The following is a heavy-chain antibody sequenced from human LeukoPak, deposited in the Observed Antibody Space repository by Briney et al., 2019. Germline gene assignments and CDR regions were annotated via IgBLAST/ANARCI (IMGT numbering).Heavy chain of an antibody. D-gene: IGHD2-15*01. J-gene: IGHJ4*02. V-gene: IGHV4-34*01. CDR3: ATYCSGGSCYHHTFDY. CDR1: GGSFSGYY. Sequence: SETLSLTCAVYGGSFSGYYWSWIRQPPGKGLEWIGEINHSGSTNYNPSLKSRVTISVDTSKNQFSLKLSSVTAADTAVYYCATYCSGGSCYHHTFDYWGQGTLVTVSS. CDR2: INHSGST.